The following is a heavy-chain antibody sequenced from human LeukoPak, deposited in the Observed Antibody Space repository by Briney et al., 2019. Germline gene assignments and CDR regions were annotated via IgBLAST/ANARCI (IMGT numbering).Heavy chain of an antibody. V-gene: IGHV4-34*01. Sequence: SETLSLTCAVYGGSFSGYYWSWIRQPPGKGLEWIGEINHSGSTNYNPSLKSRVTISVDTSKNQFSLKLSSVTAADTAVYYCARGQWAPYYYSYSYMDVWGKGTTVTVS. CDR3: ARGQWAPYYYSYSYMDV. J-gene: IGHJ6*03. CDR2: INHSGST. D-gene: IGHD1-26*01. CDR1: GGSFSGYY.